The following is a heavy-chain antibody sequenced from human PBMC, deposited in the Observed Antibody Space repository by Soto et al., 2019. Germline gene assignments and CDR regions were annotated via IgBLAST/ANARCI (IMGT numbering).Heavy chain of an antibody. CDR2: ISYDGSNQ. Sequence: QEQLVESGGGVVQPGRSLRLSCAASGFTFSSFAVHWVRQAPGKGLAWVAGISYDGSNQYYADSVKGRFTISRDNSKNTMDLQMNSLRAEDTAVYYCARVSGSFSRMYYFDCWGQGNLVTVSA. CDR3: ARVSGSFSRMYYFDC. V-gene: IGHV3-30-3*01. CDR1: GFTFSSFA. J-gene: IGHJ4*02. D-gene: IGHD1-26*01.